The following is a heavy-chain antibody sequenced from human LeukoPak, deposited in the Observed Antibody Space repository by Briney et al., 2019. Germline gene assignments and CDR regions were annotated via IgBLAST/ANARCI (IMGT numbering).Heavy chain of an antibody. Sequence: SQTLSLTCTVSGGSISSGSYYWRWIRQPAGKGLEWIGRIYTSGSTNYNPSLKSRVTISVDTSKNQFSLKLSSVAAADTAVYYCASAYYDFWSGYYTDYWGQGTLVTVSS. D-gene: IGHD3-3*01. CDR3: ASAYYDFWSGYYTDY. J-gene: IGHJ4*02. CDR1: GGSISSGSYY. CDR2: IYTSGST. V-gene: IGHV4-61*02.